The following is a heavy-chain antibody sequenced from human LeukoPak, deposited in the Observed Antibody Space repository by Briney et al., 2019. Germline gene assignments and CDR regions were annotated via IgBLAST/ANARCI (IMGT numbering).Heavy chain of an antibody. CDR3: ARSRDKNTYGYAY. V-gene: IGHV3-48*01. CDR2: ISSSSSTI. J-gene: IGHJ4*02. Sequence: GGSLRLSCAASGFTVSSNYMSWVRQAPGKGLEWVSYISSSSSTIYYADSGKGRFTISRDNAKNSLYLQMNNLRAEDTAVYYCARSRDKNTYGYAYWGQGTLVTVSS. CDR1: GFTVSSNY. D-gene: IGHD5-18*01.